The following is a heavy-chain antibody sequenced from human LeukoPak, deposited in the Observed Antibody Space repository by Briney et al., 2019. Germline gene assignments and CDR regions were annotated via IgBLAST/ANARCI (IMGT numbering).Heavy chain of an antibody. V-gene: IGHV3-21*01. D-gene: IGHD6-13*01. CDR1: GFTFSSYW. CDR3: ATGGGSSWYGNDAFDI. J-gene: IGHJ3*02. CDR2: ISSSSSYI. Sequence: GGSLRLSCAASGFTFSSYWMSWVRQAPGKGLEWVSSISSSSSYIYYADSVKGRFTISRDNAKNSLYLQMNSLRAEDTAVYYCATGGGSSWYGNDAFDIWGQGTMVTVSS.